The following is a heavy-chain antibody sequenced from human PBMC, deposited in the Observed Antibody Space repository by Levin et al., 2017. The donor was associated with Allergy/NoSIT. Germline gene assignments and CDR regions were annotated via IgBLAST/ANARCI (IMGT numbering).Heavy chain of an antibody. CDR3: AKETGYCSGGTCPGWKGYIDN. J-gene: IGHJ4*02. D-gene: IGHD2-15*01. V-gene: IGHV3-30*18. CDR1: GFSFSNHG. CDR2: ISFDGNTK. Sequence: PGGSLRLSCAASGFSFSNHGMHWVRQAPGKGLEWVAVISFDGNTKYYADSVKGRFTISRDNSKNTLYLQMNSLRAEDTAVYYCAKETGYCSGGTCPGWKGYIDNWGQGSLVTVSS.